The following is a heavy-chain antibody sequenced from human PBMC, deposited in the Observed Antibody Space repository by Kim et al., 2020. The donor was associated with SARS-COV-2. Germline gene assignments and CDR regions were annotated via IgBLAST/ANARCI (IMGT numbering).Heavy chain of an antibody. V-gene: IGHV4-31*03. D-gene: IGHD2-2*01. CDR2: IYYSGST. CDR3: ARALGYCSSTSCYDYYFDY. Sequence: SETLSLTCTVSGGSISSGGYYWSWIRQHPGKGLEWIGYIYYSGSTYYNPSLKSRVTISVDTSKNQFSLKLSSVTAADTAVYYCARALGYCSSTSCYDYYFDYWGQGTLVTVSS. J-gene: IGHJ4*02. CDR1: GGSISSGGYY.